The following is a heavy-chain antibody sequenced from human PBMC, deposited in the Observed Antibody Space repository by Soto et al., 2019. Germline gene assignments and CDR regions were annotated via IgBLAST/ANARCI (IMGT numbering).Heavy chain of an antibody. CDR1: YGSVSGCDYY. V-gene: IGHV4-39*01. CDR2: ICSSGST. Sequence: SETLSLTCTVSYGSVSGCDYYWGWVRQPPGKGLAWIGSICSSGSTYYNPSLKSRVTISVDTSKNQFSLRLSSVTAADTAVYYCARHKRETGKYAQPSDYRGQGTLVTAAS. D-gene: IGHD1-1*01. CDR3: ARHKRETGKYAQPSDY. J-gene: IGHJ4*02.